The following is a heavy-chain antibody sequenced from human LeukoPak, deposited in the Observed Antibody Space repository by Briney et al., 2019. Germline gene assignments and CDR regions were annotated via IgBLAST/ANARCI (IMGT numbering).Heavy chain of an antibody. Sequence: PSETLSLTCTVSGGSISSYYWSWIRQPPGKGLEWIGYIYYSGSTNYNPSLKSRVTISVDTSKNQFSLKLSSVTAADTAVYYCARDFWEWGGDNYYYYGMDVGGQGTTVTVSS. CDR1: GGSISSYY. CDR3: ARDFWEWGGDNYYYYGMDV. D-gene: IGHD3-3*01. J-gene: IGHJ6*02. CDR2: IYYSGST. V-gene: IGHV4-59*01.